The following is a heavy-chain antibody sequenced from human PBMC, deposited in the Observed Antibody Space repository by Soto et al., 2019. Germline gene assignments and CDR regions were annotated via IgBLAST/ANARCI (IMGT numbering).Heavy chain of an antibody. Sequence: QVQLVQSVAEVKKPGASVRVSCKPSGYTLTNYAIHWVRKAAGQKVEWLGWIDPGSGNAIYSQKFQVRLTITRGSSASTFCTDLSLLTSYDPAVYFCTRDLHGGNPYDYWGQGTLVTVS. CDR2: IDPGSGNA. V-gene: IGHV1-3*01. J-gene: IGHJ4*02. D-gene: IGHD2-15*01. CDR3: TRDLHGGNPYDY. CDR1: GYTLTNYA.